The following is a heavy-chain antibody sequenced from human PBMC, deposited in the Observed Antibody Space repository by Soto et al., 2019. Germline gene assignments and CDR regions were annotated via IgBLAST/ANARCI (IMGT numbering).Heavy chain of an antibody. CDR1: GYSLSSYW. Sequence: GESLKICCWRSGYSLSSYWIAWVRQMPGKGLEWMGIIYPGDSDTRYSPSFQGQVTISADKSVSTAYLQWSSLKASDTAMYYCARRASSSVTTPYGMDVWGQGTTVTVSS. V-gene: IGHV5-51*01. D-gene: IGHD6-6*01. CDR2: IYPGDSDT. J-gene: IGHJ6*02. CDR3: ARRASSSVTTPYGMDV.